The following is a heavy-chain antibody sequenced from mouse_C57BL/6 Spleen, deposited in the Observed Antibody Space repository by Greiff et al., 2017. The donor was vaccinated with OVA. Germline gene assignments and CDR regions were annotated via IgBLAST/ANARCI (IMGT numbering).Heavy chain of an antibody. J-gene: IGHJ2*01. Sequence: QVHVKQSGAELVKPGASVKLSCKASGYAFSSYWMNWVKQRPGKGLEWIGQIYPGDGDTNYNGKFKGKATLTADKSSSTAYMQLSSLTSEDSAVYFCAMEYYGSSFDYWGQGTTRTVSS. D-gene: IGHD1-1*01. V-gene: IGHV1-80*01. CDR1: GYAFSSYW. CDR3: AMEYYGSSFDY. CDR2: IYPGDGDT.